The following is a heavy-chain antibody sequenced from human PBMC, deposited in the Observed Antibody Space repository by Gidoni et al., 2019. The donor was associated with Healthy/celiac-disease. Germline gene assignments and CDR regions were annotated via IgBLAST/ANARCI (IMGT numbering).Heavy chain of an antibody. CDR1: GFTFRSER. V-gene: IGHV3-48*02. CDR2: ISSSSSTI. Sequence: EVQLVESGGGLVQPGGSLRLSCAASGFTFRSERMNWVRPAPGKGLEWVSYISSSSSTIYYADSVKGRFTISRDNAKNSLYLQMNSLRDEDTAVYYCARIQYYHDYGSGSFTFYYYYGMDVWGQGTTVTVSS. J-gene: IGHJ6*02. CDR3: ARIQYYHDYGSGSFTFYYYYGMDV. D-gene: IGHD3-10*01.